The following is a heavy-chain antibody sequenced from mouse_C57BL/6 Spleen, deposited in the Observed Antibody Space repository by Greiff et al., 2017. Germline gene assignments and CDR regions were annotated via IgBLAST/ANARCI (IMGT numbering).Heavy chain of an antibody. CDR1: GFNIKDYY. D-gene: IGHD3-2*02. J-gene: IGHJ3*01. CDR3: AREPRTAQATWFAY. CDR2: IDPEDGET. V-gene: IGHV14-2*01. Sequence: EVMLVESGAELVKPGASVKLSCTASGFNIKDYYMHWVKQRTEQGLEWIGRIDPEDGETKYAPKFQGKATITADTSSNTAYLQLSSLTSEDTAVYYCAREPRTAQATWFAYWGQGTLVTVSA.